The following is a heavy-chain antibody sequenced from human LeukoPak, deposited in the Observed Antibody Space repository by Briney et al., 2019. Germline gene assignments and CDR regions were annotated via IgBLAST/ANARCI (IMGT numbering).Heavy chain of an antibody. CDR3: AKDIIDSSGVDY. CDR1: RFTFSTYS. V-gene: IGHV3-9*01. CDR2: ISWNSGSI. J-gene: IGHJ4*02. Sequence: GGSLRLSCAASRFTFSTYSMNWVRQAPGEGLEWVSGISWNSGSIGYADSVKGRFTISRDNTKNSLYLQMNSLRAEDTALYYCAKDIIDSSGVDYWGQGTLVTVSS. D-gene: IGHD6-19*01.